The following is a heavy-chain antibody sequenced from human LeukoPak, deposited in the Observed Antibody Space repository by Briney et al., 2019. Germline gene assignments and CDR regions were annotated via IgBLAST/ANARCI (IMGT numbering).Heavy chain of an antibody. J-gene: IGHJ4*02. V-gene: IGHV3-49*04. CDR1: GFTFSSYS. D-gene: IGHD2-15*01. CDR3: VRDSDSVVVTAPFDY. Sequence: GGSLRLSCAASGFTFSSYSMNWVRQAPGKGLEWVSFIRSKTYGGTTEYAASVQGRITISRDDSKRIVYLQMNRLKTEDTALYYCVRDSDSVVVTAPFDYWGRGTLVTVSS. CDR2: IRSKTYGGTT.